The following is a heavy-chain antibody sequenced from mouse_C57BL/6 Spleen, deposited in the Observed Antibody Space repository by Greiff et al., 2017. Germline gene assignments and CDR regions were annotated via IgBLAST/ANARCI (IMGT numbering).Heavy chain of an antibody. V-gene: IGHV1-39*01. D-gene: IGHD2-1*01. Sequence: VQLKESGPELVKPGASVKISCKASGYSFTDYNMNWVKQSNGKSLEWIGVINPNYGTTSYNQKFKGKATLTVDQSSSTAYMQLNSLTSEDSAVYDCARGGGNFYAMDYWGQGTSVTVSS. CDR3: ARGGGNFYAMDY. J-gene: IGHJ4*01. CDR1: GYSFTDYN. CDR2: INPNYGTT.